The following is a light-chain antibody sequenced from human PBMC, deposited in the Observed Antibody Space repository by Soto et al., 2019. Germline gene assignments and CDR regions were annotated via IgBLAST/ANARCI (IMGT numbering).Light chain of an antibody. Sequence: QYVLTQPPSVSGAPGQRVTISCTGSSSNIGAGYDVHWYQQLPGTAPKLLIYGNTNRPSGVPDRFSGSMSGTSASLAITGLQAEDEADYYCQSYDSSLSGVVFGGGTKLTVL. J-gene: IGLJ2*01. CDR1: SSNIGAGYD. CDR2: GNT. V-gene: IGLV1-40*01. CDR3: QSYDSSLSGVV.